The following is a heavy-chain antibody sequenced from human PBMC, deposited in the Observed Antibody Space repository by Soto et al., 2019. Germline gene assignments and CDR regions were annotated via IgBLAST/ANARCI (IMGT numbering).Heavy chain of an antibody. CDR1: GGTFSSYA. Sequence: QVQLVQSGAEVKKPGSSVKVSCKASGGTFSSYAISWVRQAPGQGLEWMGGIIPIFGTANYAQKFQGRVTITADESTTRAYMELSSLRSEDTAVYYFARAMEHRRPDRGYDYDGMDVWGPRTTVTVSS. CDR2: IIPIFGTA. J-gene: IGHJ6*02. V-gene: IGHV1-69*12. D-gene: IGHD2-21*01. CDR3: ARAMEHRRPDRGYDYDGMDV.